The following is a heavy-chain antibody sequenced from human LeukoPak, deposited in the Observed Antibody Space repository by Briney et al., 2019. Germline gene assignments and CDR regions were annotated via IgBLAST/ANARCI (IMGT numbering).Heavy chain of an antibody. CDR3: ARSDGSGSYAGMDV. Sequence: SETLSLTCTVSGYSISSSNWWSWVRQPPGKGLEWIGEIYHRGSTNYNPFLKSRVTISVDKSKNQFSLKLSSVTAADTAVYYCARSDGSGSYAGMDVWGQGTTVTVSS. V-gene: IGHV4-4*02. D-gene: IGHD3-10*01. CDR1: GYSISSSNW. CDR2: IYHRGST. J-gene: IGHJ6*02.